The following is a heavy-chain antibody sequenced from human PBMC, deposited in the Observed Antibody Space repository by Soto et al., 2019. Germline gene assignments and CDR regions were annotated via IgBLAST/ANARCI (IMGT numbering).Heavy chain of an antibody. CDR1: GGSFSGYY. V-gene: IGHV4-34*01. CDR3: ARDRRFADYYYYGMDV. CDR2: INHSGST. D-gene: IGHD3-16*01. Sequence: SETLSLTCAVYGGSFSGYYWSWIRQPPGKGLEWIGEINHSGSTNYNPSLKSRVTISVDTSKNQFSLKLSSVTAADTAVYYCARDRRFADYYYYGMDVWGQGTTVTVSS. J-gene: IGHJ6*02.